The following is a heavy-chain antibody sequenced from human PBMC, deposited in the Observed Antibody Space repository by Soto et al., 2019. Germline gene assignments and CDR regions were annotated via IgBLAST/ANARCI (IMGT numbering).Heavy chain of an antibody. CDR2: IYSGGST. CDR3: ARHIAAAGAVDY. Sequence: GRSLRLSCAASGFTVSSNYMSWVPQAPGKGLAWVSVIYSGGSTYYSDSVKGRFTISRDNSKNPMYLQMTSLRAEDTAVYYSARHIAAAGAVDYWGQGTLVTVSS. J-gene: IGHJ4*02. CDR1: GFTVSSNY. D-gene: IGHD6-13*01. V-gene: IGHV3-53*01.